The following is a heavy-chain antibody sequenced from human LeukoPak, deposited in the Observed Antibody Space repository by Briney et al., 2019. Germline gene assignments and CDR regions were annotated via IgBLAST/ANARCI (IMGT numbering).Heavy chain of an antibody. V-gene: IGHV4-39*01. CDR3: ARQEGKVAASNWFEP. CDR2: IYYSGST. CDR1: GGSISSSSYY. D-gene: IGHD2-15*01. Sequence: SETLSLTCTVSGGSISSSSYYWGWIRQPPGKGLEWIGSIYYSGSTYYNPSLKSRVTISVDTSKNQFSLRLNSVTAADTAVYYCARQEGKVAASNWFEPWGQGTLVSVSS. J-gene: IGHJ5*02.